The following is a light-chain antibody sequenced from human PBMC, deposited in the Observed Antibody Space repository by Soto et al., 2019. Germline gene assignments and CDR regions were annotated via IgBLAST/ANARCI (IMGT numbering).Light chain of an antibody. Sequence: DIQMTQSPSSLSASVGDRITITCRASQSINRYLNWYQQKVGEAPRLLIYDAFTLQTGVPSRFSGGGSGTDFTLTISSLQPEDFATYYCQHSSRYPFTFGGGTKVGIK. CDR1: QSINRY. CDR3: QHSSRYPFT. J-gene: IGKJ4*01. V-gene: IGKV1-39*01. CDR2: DAF.